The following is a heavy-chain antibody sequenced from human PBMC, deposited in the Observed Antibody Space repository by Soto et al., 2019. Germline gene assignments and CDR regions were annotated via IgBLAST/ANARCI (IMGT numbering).Heavy chain of an antibody. J-gene: IGHJ5*02. V-gene: IGHV3-53*01. CDR1: GFTVSSNY. Sequence: GGSLRLSCAASGFTVSSNYMSWVRQAPGKGLEWVSVIYSGGSTYYADSVKGRFTISRDNSKNTLYLQMNSLRAEDTAVYYCARDASRDSSARGWFDPWGPGTLVTVSS. CDR3: ARDASRDSSARGWFDP. D-gene: IGHD6-13*01. CDR2: IYSGGST.